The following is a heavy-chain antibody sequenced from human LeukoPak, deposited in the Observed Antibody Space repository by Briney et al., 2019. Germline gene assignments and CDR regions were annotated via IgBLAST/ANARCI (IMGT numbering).Heavy chain of an antibody. D-gene: IGHD3-22*01. CDR1: GGSISSYY. J-gene: IGHJ3*02. Sequence: PSETLSLTCTVSGGSISSYYWSWIRQPAGKGLEWIGRIYTSGSTNYNPSLKSRVTVSVDTSKNQFSLKLSSVTAADTAVYYCASSYYDSSGYYDAFDIWGQGTMVTVSS. CDR2: IYTSGST. V-gene: IGHV4-4*07. CDR3: ASSYYDSSGYYDAFDI.